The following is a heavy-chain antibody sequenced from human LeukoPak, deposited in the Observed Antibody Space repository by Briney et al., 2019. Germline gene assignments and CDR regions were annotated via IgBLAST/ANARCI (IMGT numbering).Heavy chain of an antibody. Sequence: PSETLSLTCTVSGGSIISSSYYWGWIRQPPGKGLEWIGSIYYSGSTYYNPSLKSRVTISVDTSKNQFSLKLSSVTAADTAVYYCAREDTAQNWFDPWGQGTLVTVSS. J-gene: IGHJ5*02. CDR3: AREDTAQNWFDP. V-gene: IGHV4-39*02. D-gene: IGHD5-18*01. CDR2: IYYSGST. CDR1: GGSIISSSYY.